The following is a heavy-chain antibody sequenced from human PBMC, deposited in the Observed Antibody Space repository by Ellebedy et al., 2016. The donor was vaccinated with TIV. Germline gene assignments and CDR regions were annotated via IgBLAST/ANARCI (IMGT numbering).Heavy chain of an antibody. D-gene: IGHD3-3*01. CDR1: GFTFSSYD. CDR3: ACSVGVSIIRYGMDV. V-gene: IGHV3-30*03. J-gene: IGHJ6*02. CDR2: ISYDANNK. Sequence: GESLKISCAASGFTFSSYDMHWVRQAPGKGLEWVALISYDANNKYYADYVKGRFTISRDNSKNTLYLQMNNLRAEDTATYYCACSVGVSIIRYGMDVWGQGTTVTVSS.